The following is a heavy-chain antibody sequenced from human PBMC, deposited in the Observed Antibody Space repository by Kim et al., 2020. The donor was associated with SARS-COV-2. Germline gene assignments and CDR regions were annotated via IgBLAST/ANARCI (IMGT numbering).Heavy chain of an antibody. CDR2: IYDSGST. CDR1: GGSISSYY. Sequence: SETLSLTCTVSGGSISSYYWTWIRQPPGKGLEWIGYIYDSGSTNYNPSLKSRVTISVDTSKNQFSLRLSSVTAADTAVYYCARGVIPDFAFWSGYSYDYFFGMDVWGQGTTVTVSS. J-gene: IGHJ6*02. V-gene: IGHV4-59*13. D-gene: IGHD3-3*01. CDR3: ARGVIPDFAFWSGYSYDYFFGMDV.